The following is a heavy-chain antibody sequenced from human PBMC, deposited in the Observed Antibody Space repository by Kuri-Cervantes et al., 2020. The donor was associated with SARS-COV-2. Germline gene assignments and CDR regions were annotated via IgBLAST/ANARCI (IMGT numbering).Heavy chain of an antibody. CDR1: GGSISSYY. CDR3: AREGSGYYYYYYMDV. J-gene: IGHJ6*03. Sequence: SETLSLTCTVSGGSISSYYWSWIRQPAGKGLEWIGRIYTSGSTNYNPSLKSRVTMSVDTSKNQFSLKLSSVTAEDTAVYYCAREGSGYYYYYYMDVWGKGTTVTVSS. CDR2: IYTSGST. D-gene: IGHD3-10*01. V-gene: IGHV4-4*07.